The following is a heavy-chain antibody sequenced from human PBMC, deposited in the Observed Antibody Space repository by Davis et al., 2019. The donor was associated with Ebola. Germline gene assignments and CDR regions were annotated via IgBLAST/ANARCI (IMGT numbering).Heavy chain of an antibody. J-gene: IGHJ4*02. D-gene: IGHD6-13*01. Sequence: GESLKISCAASGFTFGTSGMHWVRQAPGKGLEWVAVISYDGNDEYYADSVKGRFTISRDNSKNTLFLQMNSLRVDDTAVYYCAKARSSWTPFDYWGQGTLVTVSS. CDR1: GFTFGTSG. CDR3: AKARSSWTPFDY. CDR2: ISYDGNDE. V-gene: IGHV3-30*18.